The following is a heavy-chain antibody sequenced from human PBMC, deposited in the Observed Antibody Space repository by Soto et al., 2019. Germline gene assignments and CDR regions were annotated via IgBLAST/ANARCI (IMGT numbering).Heavy chain of an antibody. CDR3: ARDLARPHCSSTSCYAGDMDV. CDR1: GFTVSSNY. Sequence: EVQLVESGGGLVQPGGSLRLSCAASGFTVSSNYMSWVRQAPGKGLEWVSVIYSGGSTYYADSVKGRFTISRDNSKSTLYLQMNSLRAEDTAADYCARDLARPHCSSTSCYAGDMDVWDKVTAVTVSS. J-gene: IGHJ6*03. V-gene: IGHV3-66*01. CDR2: IYSGGST. D-gene: IGHD2-2*01.